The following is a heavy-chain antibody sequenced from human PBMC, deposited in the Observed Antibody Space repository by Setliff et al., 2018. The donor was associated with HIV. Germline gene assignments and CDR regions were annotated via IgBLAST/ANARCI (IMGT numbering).Heavy chain of an antibody. CDR1: GYTFTNYY. Sequence: ASVKVSCKASGYTFTNYYMHWVRQAPGQGLEWMGWINPNSGGANFAQEFQGRVTMTRDTSISTAYMELSRLRSDDTAVYYCARAQGDGDYYWFDPWGQGTLVTVSS. CDR2: INPNSGGA. CDR3: ARAQGDGDYYWFDP. D-gene: IGHD4-17*01. V-gene: IGHV1-2*02. J-gene: IGHJ5*02.